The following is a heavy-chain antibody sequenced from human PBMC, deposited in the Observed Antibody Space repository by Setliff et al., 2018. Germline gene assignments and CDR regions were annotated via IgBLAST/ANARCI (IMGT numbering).Heavy chain of an antibody. Sequence: SETLSLTCTVSGGSISSSSYYWGWIRQPPGKGLEWIGSIYYSGSTYYNPSLKSRVTISVDTSKNQVSLKLSSVTAADTAVYYCASERESASRQTYFDSWGQGTLVTVSS. CDR2: IYYSGST. D-gene: IGHD2-15*01. CDR1: GGSISSSSYY. J-gene: IGHJ4*02. V-gene: IGHV4-39*07. CDR3: ASERESASRQTYFDS.